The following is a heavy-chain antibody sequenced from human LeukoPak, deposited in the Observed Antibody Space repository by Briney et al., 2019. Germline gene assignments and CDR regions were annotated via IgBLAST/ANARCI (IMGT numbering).Heavy chain of an antibody. CDR1: GDSIRSHF. V-gene: IGHV4-59*11. CDR2: THESEST. CDR3: VIGRGWLPDY. Sequence: SETLSLTCTVSGDSIRSHFYNWVRQPPGKGLEWIGATHESESTNYNPSLKGRVTISVDTSKNQFSLRLTSVTAADTAVYYCVIGRGWLPDYWGQGTLVTVSS. D-gene: IGHD5-24*01. J-gene: IGHJ4*02.